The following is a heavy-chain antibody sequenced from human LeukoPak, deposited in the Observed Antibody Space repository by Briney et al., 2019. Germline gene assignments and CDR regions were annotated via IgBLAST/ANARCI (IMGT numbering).Heavy chain of an antibody. CDR3: ARLLGGGGRTGYYYYYYMDV. CDR2: IYPGDSDT. J-gene: IGHJ6*03. D-gene: IGHD2-15*01. CDR1: GYSFTNFW. V-gene: IGHV5-51*01. Sequence: PGESLKISCKGSGYSFTNFWIGWVRQMPGKGLEWMGIIYPGDSDTRYSPSFQGQVTISADKSISTAYLQWSSLKASDTAMYYCARLLGGGGRTGYYYYYYMDVWGKGTTVTVSS.